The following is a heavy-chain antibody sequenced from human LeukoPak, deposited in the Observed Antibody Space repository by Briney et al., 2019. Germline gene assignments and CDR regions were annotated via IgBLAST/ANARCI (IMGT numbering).Heavy chain of an antibody. Sequence: SETLSLTCTVSGGSISSSSYYLSWIRQPAGKGLEWIGRVYTSGSTNYNPSLKSRVTISVDTSKNQFSLNLSSVTAADTAVYYCARHQRGSWLIDYWGQGTLVTVSS. CDR3: ARHQRGSWLIDY. CDR1: GGSISSSSYY. D-gene: IGHD1-26*01. J-gene: IGHJ4*02. V-gene: IGHV4-61*02. CDR2: VYTSGST.